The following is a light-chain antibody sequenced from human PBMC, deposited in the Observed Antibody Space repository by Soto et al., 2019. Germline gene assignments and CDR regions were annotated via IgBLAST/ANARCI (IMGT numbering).Light chain of an antibody. CDR2: DVS. V-gene: IGLV2-14*01. CDR3: NSYTSSSTHVV. J-gene: IGLJ2*01. CDR1: RSDVGGYNY. Sequence: QSAPTQPASVSGSPGQSITISCTGTRSDVGGYNYVSWYQQHPGKAPKLMIYDVSNRPSGVSNRFSGSKSGHTASLTISGLQAEDEADYYCNSYTSSSTHVVFGGGTKLTVL.